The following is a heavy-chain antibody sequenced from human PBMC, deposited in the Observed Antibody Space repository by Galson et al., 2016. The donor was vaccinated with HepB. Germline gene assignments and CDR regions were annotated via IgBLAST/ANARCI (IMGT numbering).Heavy chain of an antibody. CDR1: GFVFTNYG. CDR2: INIGGDT. Sequence: SLRLSCATSGFVFTNYGINWVRQAPGKGLEWVSLINIGGDTYYADSVKGRFTISRDTSKNTVYLQMNSLRAEDTAVYYCAKGSDASYWGQGTLVTVSS. J-gene: IGHJ4*02. CDR3: AKGSDASY. V-gene: IGHV3-NL1*01. D-gene: IGHD3-10*01.